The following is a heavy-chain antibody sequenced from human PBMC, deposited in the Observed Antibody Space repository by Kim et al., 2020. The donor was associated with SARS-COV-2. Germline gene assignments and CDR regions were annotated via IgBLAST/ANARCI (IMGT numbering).Heavy chain of an antibody. V-gene: IGHV1-69*04. J-gene: IGHJ5*02. CDR2: IIPILGIA. CDR3: ARSYYYDSSGYYYVGSFWFDP. Sequence: SVKVSCKASGGTFSSYAISWVRQAPGQGLEWMGRIIPILGIANYAQKFQGRVTITADKSTSTAYMELSSLRSEDTAVYYCARSYYYDSSGYYYVGSFWFDPWGQGTLVTVSS. CDR1: GGTFSSYA. D-gene: IGHD3-22*01.